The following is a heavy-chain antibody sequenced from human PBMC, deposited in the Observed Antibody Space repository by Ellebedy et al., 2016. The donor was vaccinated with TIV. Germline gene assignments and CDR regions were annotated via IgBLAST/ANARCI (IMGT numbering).Heavy chain of an antibody. V-gene: IGHV1-69*06. J-gene: IGHJ3*02. Sequence: ASVKVSCKASGGTFSSYAISWVRQAPGQGLEWMGGIIPIFGTANYSQKFQGRVTITADTSTSTAYMELRSLRSDDTAVYYCARSGAGAIWVYDAFDIWGQGTMVTVSS. CDR1: GGTFSSYA. CDR2: IIPIFGTA. CDR3: ARSGAGAIWVYDAFDI. D-gene: IGHD1-26*01.